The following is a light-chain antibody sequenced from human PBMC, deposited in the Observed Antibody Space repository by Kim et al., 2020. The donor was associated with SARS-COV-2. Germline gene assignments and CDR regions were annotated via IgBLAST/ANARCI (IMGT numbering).Light chain of an antibody. CDR3: QQSHSVPYT. V-gene: IGKV1-39*01. CDR2: AAS. J-gene: IGKJ2*01. Sequence: SGSVGDRVTMTCRASQTLGGSLNWYQQRPGKAPQLLLYAASTLNTGVPSRFSGSESGTDFTLTIGSLQPEDFGTYYCQQSHSVPYTFGQGTKLEIK. CDR1: QTLGGS.